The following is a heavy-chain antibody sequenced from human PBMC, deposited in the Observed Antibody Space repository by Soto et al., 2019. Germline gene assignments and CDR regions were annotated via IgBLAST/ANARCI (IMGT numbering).Heavy chain of an antibody. CDR3: AKDSDYGCDY. D-gene: IGHD4-17*01. CDR2: ISYDGSNK. J-gene: IGHJ4*02. CDR1: GFTFSSYG. Sequence: QVQLVESGGGVVQPGRSLRLSCAASGFTFSSYGMHWVRQAPGKGLEWVAVISYDGSNKYYADSVKGRFTISRDNSKNTLYLKMNSLRAEDTAVYYCAKDSDYGCDYWGQGTLVTVSS. V-gene: IGHV3-30*18.